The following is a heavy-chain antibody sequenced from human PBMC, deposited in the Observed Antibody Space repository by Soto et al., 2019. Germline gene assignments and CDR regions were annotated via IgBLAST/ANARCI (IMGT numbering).Heavy chain of an antibody. V-gene: IGHV1-2*04. CDR2: INPKSGGT. D-gene: IGHD2-8*01. J-gene: IGHJ6*02. Sequence: QVQLVQSGAEVKKPGASVKVSCKASGYSFTDYHIHWVRQAPGQGLEWLGRINPKSGGTSTAQKFQGWVPMTTDTCISTASMELTRLTSDDTAIYYCARGDSTDCSNGVCSFFYNHDMDVWGQGTTVTVSS. CDR3: ARGDSTDCSNGVCSFFYNHDMDV. CDR1: GYSFTDYH.